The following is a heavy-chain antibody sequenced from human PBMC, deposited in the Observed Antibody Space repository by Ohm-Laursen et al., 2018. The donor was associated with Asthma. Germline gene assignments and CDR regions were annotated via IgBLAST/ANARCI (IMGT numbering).Heavy chain of an antibody. D-gene: IGHD1-1*01. Sequence: SLRLSCTASGFSFRDYGMYWVRQAPGKGLQWVALISNDGRDQYYADSVKDRFTISRDNSKNTVYLQMNSLNLEDTAVYYCSRWRYLEVWGDLWGQGTKVTVSS. CDR1: GFSFRDYG. CDR3: SRWRYLEVWGDL. V-gene: IGHV3-30*03. J-gene: IGHJ3*01. CDR2: ISNDGRDQ.